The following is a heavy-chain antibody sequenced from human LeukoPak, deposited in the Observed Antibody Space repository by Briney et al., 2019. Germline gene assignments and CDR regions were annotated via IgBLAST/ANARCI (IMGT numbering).Heavy chain of an antibody. CDR1: GFTVSSNY. CDR3: ARVYTTMGLDY. CDR2: IYSGGST. D-gene: IGHD5-18*01. V-gene: IGHV3-53*01. J-gene: IGHJ4*02. Sequence: PGGSLGLSCAASGFTVSSNYMSWVRQAPGKGLEWVSVIYSGGSTYYADSVKGRFTISRDNSKNTLYLQMNSLRAEDTAVYYCARVYTTMGLDYWGQGNLVTVSS.